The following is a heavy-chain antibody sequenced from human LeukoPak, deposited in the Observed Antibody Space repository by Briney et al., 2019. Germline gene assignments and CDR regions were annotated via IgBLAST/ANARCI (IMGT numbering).Heavy chain of an antibody. V-gene: IGHV4-39*01. CDR2: MDYSGTYRGIT. D-gene: IGHD5-18*01. CDR3: ARHTAMGSPLHH. J-gene: IGHJ5*02. CDR1: GGSISSISYY. Sequence: SETLSLTCTVSGGSISSISYYWGWIRQPPGKGLEWIGSMDYSGTYRGITYQNPSLKSRVTISVDTSKNQFSLKVTSVTAADTAVYYCARHTAMGSPLHHWGQGTRVTVSS.